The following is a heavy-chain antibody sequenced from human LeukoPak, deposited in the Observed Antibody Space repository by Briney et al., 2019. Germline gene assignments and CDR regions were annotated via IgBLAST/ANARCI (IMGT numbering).Heavy chain of an antibody. CDR1: GYTFTSYG. V-gene: IGHV1-18*01. Sequence: ASVKVSCKASGYTFTSYGISWVRQAPGQGLEWMGWISAYNGNTNYAQKLQGRVTMTTDTSTSTAYMELSSLRSEDTAVYYCARPAAAGITDAFDIWGQGTMVTVSS. CDR2: ISAYNGNT. CDR3: ARPAAAGITDAFDI. J-gene: IGHJ3*02. D-gene: IGHD6-13*01.